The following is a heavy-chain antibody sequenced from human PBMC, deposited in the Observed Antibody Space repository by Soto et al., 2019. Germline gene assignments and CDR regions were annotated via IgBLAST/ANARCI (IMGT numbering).Heavy chain of an antibody. CDR3: ARGYASGSYDFDY. J-gene: IGHJ4*02. Sequence: GGSLRLSCAASGFTFRSHDMHWVRQATGKGLEWVSTIGTAGDTYYPGSVKGRFTISREDAKNSLYLHMNSLRAGDTAVYYCARGYASGSYDFDYWGQGTLVTVSS. CDR2: IGTAGDT. D-gene: IGHD3-10*01. CDR1: GFTFRSHD. V-gene: IGHV3-13*01.